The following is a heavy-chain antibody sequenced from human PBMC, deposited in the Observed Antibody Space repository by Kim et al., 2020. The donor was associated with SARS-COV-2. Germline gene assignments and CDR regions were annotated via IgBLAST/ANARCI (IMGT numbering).Heavy chain of an antibody. J-gene: IGHJ4*02. CDR2: GRA. D-gene: IGHD3-22*01. Sequence: GRARYAQKSQGRVTMTKDTSASTVYMELSSLRYEDTAVYYCGRVSSGEDYWGQGTLVTVSS. CDR3: GRVSSGEDY. V-gene: IGHV1-46*01.